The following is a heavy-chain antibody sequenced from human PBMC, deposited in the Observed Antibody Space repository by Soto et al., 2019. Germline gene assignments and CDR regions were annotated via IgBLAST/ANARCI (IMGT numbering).Heavy chain of an antibody. J-gene: IGHJ6*02. Sequence: GESLKISCKGSGYNFTSYWISWVRQMPGKGLEWMGRIDPSDSYINYSPSFQGHVTISADKSISTAYLQWSSLKASDTAMYYCARHVCSNSRGYYYVMDFWGQGTTVTVSS. CDR1: GYNFTSYW. CDR3: ARHVCSNSRGYYYVMDF. V-gene: IGHV5-10-1*01. CDR2: IDPSDSYI. D-gene: IGHD6-6*01.